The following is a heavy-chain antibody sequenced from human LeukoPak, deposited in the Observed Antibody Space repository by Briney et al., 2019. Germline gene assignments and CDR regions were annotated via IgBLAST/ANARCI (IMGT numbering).Heavy chain of an antibody. V-gene: IGHV4-61*02. CDR2: IYTSGST. D-gene: IGHD3-10*01. CDR3: ARGGTMVRGVIIRQFDY. CDR1: GGSISSGSYY. J-gene: IGHJ4*02. Sequence: SETLSLTCTVSGGSISSGSYYWSWIRQPAGKGLEWIGRIYTSGSTNYNPSLKSRVTISVDTSKNQFSLKLSSVTAADTAVYYCARGGTMVRGVIIRQFDYWGQGTLVTVSS.